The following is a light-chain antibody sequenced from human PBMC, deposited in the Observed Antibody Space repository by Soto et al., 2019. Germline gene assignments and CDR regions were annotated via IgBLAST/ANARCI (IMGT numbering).Light chain of an antibody. CDR1: QSISTY. CDR3: QQFSNYPHV. CDR2: AAS. Sequence: DIQMTQSPSSLSASVGDGVTITCRAGQSISTYLNWYQQKSGKPPKLLISAASSLQSGVPSRFSGSGSGTDFTLTISSLQPEDFATDYCQQFSNYPHVFGQGTRLEIK. V-gene: IGKV1-39*01. J-gene: IGKJ5*01.